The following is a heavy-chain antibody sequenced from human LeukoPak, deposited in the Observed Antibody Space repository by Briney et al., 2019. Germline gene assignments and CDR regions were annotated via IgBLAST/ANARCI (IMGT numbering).Heavy chain of an antibody. CDR1: GFTFSSYA. J-gene: IGHJ4*02. CDR3: ATDKDTAMTFDY. Sequence: PGGSLRLSCAASGFTFSSYAMHWVRQAPGKGLEWVAVISYDGSNKYYADSVKGRFTISRDNSKNTLYLQMNSLRAEDTAVYYCATDKDTAMTFDYWGQGTLVTVSS. CDR2: ISYDGSNK. V-gene: IGHV3-30*04. D-gene: IGHD5-18*01.